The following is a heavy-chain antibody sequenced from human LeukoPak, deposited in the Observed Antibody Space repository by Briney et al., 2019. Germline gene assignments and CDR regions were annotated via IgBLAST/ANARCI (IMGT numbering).Heavy chain of an antibody. CDR1: GFTVSSNY. CDR3: ARDYPSFDY. D-gene: IGHD3-16*02. J-gene: IGHJ4*02. Sequence: GGSLRLSCAASGFTVSSNYMSWVRQAPGKGLEWVSLIYSDGNKYYADSVKGRFTISRDNSKNTLYLQMNSLRAEDTAVYYCARDYPSFDYWGQGTLVTVSS. CDR2: IYSDGNK. V-gene: IGHV3-53*01.